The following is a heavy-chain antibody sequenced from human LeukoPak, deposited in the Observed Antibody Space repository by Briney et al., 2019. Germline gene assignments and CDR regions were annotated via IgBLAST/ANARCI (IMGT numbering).Heavy chain of an antibody. V-gene: IGHV4-34*01. CDR3: ARVKGYCSGGSCYLGAFDI. J-gene: IGHJ3*02. CDR1: GGSFSGYY. Sequence: PSETLSLTCAVYGGSFSGYYWSWIRQPPGKGLEWIGEINHSGSTNYNPSLKSRVTISVDTSKNQFSLMLSSVTAADTAVYYCARVKGYCSGGSCYLGAFDIWGQGTMVTVSS. CDR2: INHSGST. D-gene: IGHD2-15*01.